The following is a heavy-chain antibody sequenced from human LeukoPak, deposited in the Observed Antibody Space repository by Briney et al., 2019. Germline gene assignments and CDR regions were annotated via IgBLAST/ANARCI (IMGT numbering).Heavy chain of an antibody. CDR2: IQYDGSIE. J-gene: IGHJ4*02. CDR1: GFAFSSYG. V-gene: IGHV3-33*01. CDR3: ARDSCGSPSCFDY. Sequence: GGSLRLSCTASGFAFSSYGMHWVRQAPGRGLEWVAAIQYDGSIEYYADSVKGRFTISRDQSKDTLFLQVNSLRAEDTAVYYCARDSCGSPSCFDYWGQGTLVTVSS. D-gene: IGHD2-2*01.